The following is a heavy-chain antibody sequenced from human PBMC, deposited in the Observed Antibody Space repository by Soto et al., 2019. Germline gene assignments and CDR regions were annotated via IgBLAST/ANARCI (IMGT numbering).Heavy chain of an antibody. V-gene: IGHV1-46*01. CDR1: GYTFTSYY. CDR2: INPSGGST. D-gene: IGHD6-19*01. CDR3: ARATPGIAVAGTVDY. Sequence: QVQLVQSGAEVKKPGASVKVSCKASGYTFTSYYMHWVRQAPGQGLEWMGIINPSGGSTSYAQKFQGRVTMTRDTSTSTVYMELSSLRSEDTAMYYCARATPGIAVAGTVDYWGQGTLVTVSS. J-gene: IGHJ4*02.